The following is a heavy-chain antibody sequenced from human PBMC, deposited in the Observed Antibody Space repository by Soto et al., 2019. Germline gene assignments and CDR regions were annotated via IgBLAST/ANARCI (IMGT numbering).Heavy chain of an antibody. D-gene: IGHD6-13*01. CDR2: ISAGNGQT. V-gene: IGHV1-3*01. CDR1: GYSFTNHG. Sequence: ASVKVSCKASGYSFTNHGIHWVRQAPGQRPEWMGWISAGNGQTTYSQRFQGRVTITRDTSASTADMDLSSLTSEDTGVYYCARGSSSWESYYYYGFDVWGQGTTVTVSS. CDR3: ARGSSSWESYYYYGFDV. J-gene: IGHJ6*02.